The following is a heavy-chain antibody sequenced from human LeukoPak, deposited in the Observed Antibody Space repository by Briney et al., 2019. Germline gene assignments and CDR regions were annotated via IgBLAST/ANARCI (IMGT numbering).Heavy chain of an antibody. Sequence: PSETLSLTCTVSGGSISSYYWSWIRQPPGKGLEWIGYIYYSGSTNYNPSLKSRVTISVDTSKNQFSLKLSSVTAADTAVYYCARDDGSYDYVWGSYCFDYWGQGTLVTVSS. V-gene: IGHV4-59*01. CDR1: GGSISSYY. D-gene: IGHD3-16*01. CDR3: ARDDGSYDYVWGSYCFDY. CDR2: IYYSGST. J-gene: IGHJ4*02.